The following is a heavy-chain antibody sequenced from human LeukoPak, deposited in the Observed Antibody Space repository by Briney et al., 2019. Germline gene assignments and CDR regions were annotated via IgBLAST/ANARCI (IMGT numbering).Heavy chain of an antibody. Sequence: SETLSLTCTVSGGSISSSSYYWGWIRQPPGKGLEWIGSIYYSGSTYYNPSPKSRVTISVDTSKNQFSLKLSSVTAADTAVYYCARERGYGSGSYEDVWGKGTTVTVSS. J-gene: IGHJ6*04. CDR1: GGSISSSSYY. CDR2: IYYSGST. CDR3: ARERGYGSGSYEDV. V-gene: IGHV4-39*07. D-gene: IGHD3-10*01.